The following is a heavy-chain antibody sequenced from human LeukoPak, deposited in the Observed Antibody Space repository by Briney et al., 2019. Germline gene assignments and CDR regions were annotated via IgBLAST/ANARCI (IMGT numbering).Heavy chain of an antibody. Sequence: SETLSLTCAVYGGSFSGYYWSWIRQPPGKGLEWIGEINHSGSTNYNPSLKSRVTISVDTSKNQFSLKLSSVTAADTAVYYCARGITMVRGVIIKPLDYCGQGTLVTVSS. D-gene: IGHD3-10*01. CDR3: ARGITMVRGVIIKPLDY. V-gene: IGHV4-34*01. J-gene: IGHJ4*02. CDR2: INHSGST. CDR1: GGSFSGYY.